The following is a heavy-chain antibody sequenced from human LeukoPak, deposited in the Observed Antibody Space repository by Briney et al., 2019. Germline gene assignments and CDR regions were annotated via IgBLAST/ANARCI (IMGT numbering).Heavy chain of an antibody. CDR3: AREGSSWYDQYNWFDP. V-gene: IGHV3-30*04. CDR1: GFTFSSYA. D-gene: IGHD6-13*01. J-gene: IGHJ5*02. Sequence: GGSLRLPCAASGFTFSSYAMHWVRQAPGKGLEWVAVISYDGSNKYYADSVKGRFTISRDNSKNTLYLQMNSLRAEDTAVYYCAREGSSWYDQYNWFDPWGQGTLVTVSS. CDR2: ISYDGSNK.